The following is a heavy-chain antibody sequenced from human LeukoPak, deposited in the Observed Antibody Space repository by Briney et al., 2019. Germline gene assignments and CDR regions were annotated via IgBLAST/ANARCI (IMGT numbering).Heavy chain of an antibody. CDR2: INLSGST. CDR3: ASSFSRHSYGYRK. J-gene: IGHJ4*02. V-gene: IGHV4-34*01. CDR1: GGSFSGYY. Sequence: SETLSLTCAVYGGSFSGYYWSWIRQPPGKGLEWIGEINLSGSTNYNPSLKSRVTISVDTSKNQFSLKLSSVTAADTAVYYCASSFSRHSYGYRKWGQGTLVTVSS. D-gene: IGHD5-18*01.